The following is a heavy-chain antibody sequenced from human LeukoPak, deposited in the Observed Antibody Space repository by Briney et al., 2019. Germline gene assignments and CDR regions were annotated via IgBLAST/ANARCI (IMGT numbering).Heavy chain of an antibody. Sequence: SVKVSCKASGGTFSSYAISWVRQAPGQGLEWMGGIIPIFGTANYAQKFQGRVTITTDESTSTTYMELSSLRSEDTAVYYCARGHNSGYDMYYYDAYYYYYMDVWGKGTTVTVSS. D-gene: IGHD3-22*01. V-gene: IGHV1-69*05. CDR3: ARGHNSGYDMYYYDAYYYYYMDV. CDR1: GGTFSSYA. CDR2: IIPIFGTA. J-gene: IGHJ6*03.